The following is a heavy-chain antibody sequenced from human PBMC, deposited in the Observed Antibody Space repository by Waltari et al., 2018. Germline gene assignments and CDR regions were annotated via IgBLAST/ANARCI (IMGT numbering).Heavy chain of an antibody. D-gene: IGHD5-12*01. V-gene: IGHV3-48*04. CDR1: GFTFSSYS. Sequence: EVQLVESGGGLVQPGGSLSLSCAASGFTFSSYSMNWVRQAPGKGLEWVSYISSSSSTIYYADSVKGRFTISRDNAKNSLYLQMNSLRAEDTAVYYCAREPRRDGYNYVDYWGQGTLVTVSS. CDR3: AREPRRDGYNYVDY. J-gene: IGHJ4*02. CDR2: ISSSSSTI.